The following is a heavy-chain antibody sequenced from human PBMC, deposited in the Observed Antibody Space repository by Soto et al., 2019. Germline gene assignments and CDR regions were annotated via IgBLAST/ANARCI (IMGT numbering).Heavy chain of an antibody. J-gene: IGHJ6*03. CDR3: ARRGYCSSTSCYAYYYMDV. D-gene: IGHD2-2*01. CDR2: INHSGST. CDR1: GGSFSGYY. V-gene: IGHV4-34*01. Sequence: SETLSLTCAVYGGSFSGYYWSWIRQPPGKGLEWIGEINHSGSTNYNPSLKSRVTISVDTSKNQFSLKLSSVTAADTAVYYCARRGYCSSTSCYAYYYMDVWGKGTTVTVSS.